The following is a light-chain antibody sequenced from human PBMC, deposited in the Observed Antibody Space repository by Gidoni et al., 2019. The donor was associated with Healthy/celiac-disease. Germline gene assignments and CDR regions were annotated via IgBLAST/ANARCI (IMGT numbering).Light chain of an antibody. Sequence: DIQMTQSPSTLSASVGDRVTITCRASQSIGSWLAWYQQKPGKAPNLLIYKSSNLEDGLPSRFSGSGSGTQFTLSISSLQPDDFATYHCHHSNSLWTFGQGTKVEN. J-gene: IGKJ1*01. CDR1: QSIGSW. CDR3: HHSNSLWT. V-gene: IGKV1-5*03. CDR2: KSS.